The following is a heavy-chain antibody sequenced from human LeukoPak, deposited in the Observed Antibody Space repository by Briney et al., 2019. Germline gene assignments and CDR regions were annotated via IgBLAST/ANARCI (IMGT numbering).Heavy chain of an antibody. J-gene: IGHJ4*02. D-gene: IGHD2-21*02. CDR2: IIPILGIA. V-gene: IGHV1-69*04. CDR3: ARDIVYCGGDCPGL. CDR1: GGTFSSYA. Sequence: SVKVSCKASGGTFSSYAISWVRQAPGQGLEWMGRIIPILGIANYAQKFQGRVTITADKSTSTAYMELSSLRPEDTAVYYCARDIVYCGGDCPGLWGLGTLVTVSS.